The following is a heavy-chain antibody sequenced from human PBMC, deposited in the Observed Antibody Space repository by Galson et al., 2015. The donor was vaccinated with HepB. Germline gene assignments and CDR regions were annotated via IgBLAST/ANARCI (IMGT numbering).Heavy chain of an antibody. J-gene: IGHJ6*02. CDR2: IIPVFGTG. CDR3: AREGGNSPDESFYNGMDV. D-gene: IGHD3-16*02. V-gene: IGHV1-69*06. CDR1: GGTFSNDA. Sequence: SVKVSCKASGGTFSNDAISWVRQAPGQGLEWMGGIIPVFGTGNYAQKFQGRVTITADNSASTVYMELTKLTSEDTALYYCAREGGNSPDESFYNGMDVWGQGTTVMVSS.